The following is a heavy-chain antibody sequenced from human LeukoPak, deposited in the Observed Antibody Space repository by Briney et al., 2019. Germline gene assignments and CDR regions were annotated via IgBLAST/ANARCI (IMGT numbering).Heavy chain of an antibody. CDR1: GFTFSSYD. CDR2: IGTAGDP. J-gene: IGHJ6*02. CDR3: ARGLRYYGMDV. V-gene: IGHV3-13*05. Sequence: TGGSLRLSCAASGFTFSSYDMHWVRQATGRGLEWVSGIGTAGDPYYADSVKGRFTISRENAKNSLLLRMNSLRAGDTAVYYCARGLRYYGMDVWGQGTTVTVSS. D-gene: IGHD3-10*01.